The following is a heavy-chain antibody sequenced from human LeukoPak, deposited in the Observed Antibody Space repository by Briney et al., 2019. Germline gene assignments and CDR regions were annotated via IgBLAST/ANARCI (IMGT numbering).Heavy chain of an antibody. D-gene: IGHD3-10*01. CDR1: GYTFTGYY. Sequence: ASVKVSCKASGYTFTGYYMHWVRQAPGQGLEWMGWINPNNGGTNYAQKFQGRVTMTRDTSISTAYMELSRLRSDDTAVYYCARVAITMVRGRFNWFDPWGQGTLVTVSS. CDR3: ARVAITMVRGRFNWFDP. J-gene: IGHJ5*02. CDR2: INPNNGGT. V-gene: IGHV1-2*02.